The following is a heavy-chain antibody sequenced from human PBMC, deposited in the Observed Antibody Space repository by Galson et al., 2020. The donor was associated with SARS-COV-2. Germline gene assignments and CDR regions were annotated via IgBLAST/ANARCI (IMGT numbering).Heavy chain of an antibody. Sequence: GGSLRLSCAASGFTFSNYAMSWVRQAPGKGLEWVSGISGSGLRTSHTDSVKGRFTISRDNSKNTLYWIMNSLRAEDTAVYYCAKELMVGGYEPLDVWGQGIMVTVSS. CDR2: ISGSGLRT. V-gene: IGHV3-23*01. CDR1: GFTFSNYA. CDR3: AKELMVGGYEPLDV. J-gene: IGHJ6*02. D-gene: IGHD5-18*01.